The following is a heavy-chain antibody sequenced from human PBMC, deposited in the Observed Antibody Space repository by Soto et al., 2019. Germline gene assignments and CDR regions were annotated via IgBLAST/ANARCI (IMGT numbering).Heavy chain of an antibody. CDR1: GFTFSSYA. V-gene: IGHV3-30-3*01. CDR2: ISYDGSNK. Sequence: QVQLVESGGGVVQPGRSLRLSCAASGFTFSSYAMHWVRQAPGKGLEWVAVISYDGSNKYYADSVKGRFTISRDNSKNRLYLQINSLRAKDTAVYYCARDWGFRAAPMYYYGMDVWGQGTTVTVSS. J-gene: IGHJ6*02. CDR3: ARDWGFRAAPMYYYGMDV. D-gene: IGHD2-15*01.